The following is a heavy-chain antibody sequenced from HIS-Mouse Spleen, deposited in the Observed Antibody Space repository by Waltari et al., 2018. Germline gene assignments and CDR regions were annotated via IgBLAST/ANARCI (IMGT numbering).Heavy chain of an antibody. D-gene: IGHD7-27*01. V-gene: IGHV3-21*01. J-gene: IGHJ3*02. Sequence: EVQLVESGGGLVKPGGSLRLSCAASGFTFRSYSINWVRQAPGKGLEWVSSISSSSSYIYYADSVKGRFTISRDNAKNSLYLQMNSLRAEDTAVYYCARDLFPGRGAFDIWGQGTMVTVSS. CDR1: GFTFRSYS. CDR2: ISSSSSYI. CDR3: ARDLFPGRGAFDI.